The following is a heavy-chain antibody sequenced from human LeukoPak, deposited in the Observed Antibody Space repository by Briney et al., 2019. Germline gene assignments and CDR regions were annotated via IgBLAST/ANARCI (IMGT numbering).Heavy chain of an antibody. D-gene: IGHD3-16*01. V-gene: IGHV3-23*01. CDR3: AKTPVRGELYRNWFDP. CDR1: GFTFSDHY. Sequence: GGSLRLSCAASGFTFSDHYMDWVRQAPGKGLEWVSAISGSGGSTYYADSVKGRFTISRDNSKNTLYLQMNSLRAEDTAVYYCAKTPVRGELYRNWFDPWGQGTLVTVSS. J-gene: IGHJ5*02. CDR2: ISGSGGST.